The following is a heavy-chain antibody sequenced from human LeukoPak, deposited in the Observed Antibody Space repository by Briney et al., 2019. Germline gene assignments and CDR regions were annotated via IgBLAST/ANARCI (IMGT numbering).Heavy chain of an antibody. J-gene: IGHJ6*03. D-gene: IGHD2-2*01. CDR2: MNPNSGNT. CDR1: GYTFTGYY. V-gene: IGHV1-8*02. Sequence: ASVKVSCKASGYTFTGYYMHWVRQAPGQGLEWMGWMNPNSGNTGYAQKFQGRVTMTTDTSTSTAYMELRSLRSDDTAVYYCARGGYQLRSPHQYYYYYYMDVWGKGTTVTISS. CDR3: ARGGYQLRSPHQYYYYYYMDV.